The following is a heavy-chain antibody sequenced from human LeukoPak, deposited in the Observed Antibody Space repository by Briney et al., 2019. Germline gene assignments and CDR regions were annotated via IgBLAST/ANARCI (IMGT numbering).Heavy chain of an antibody. J-gene: IGHJ4*02. CDR3: ARDVIGESSAWPNYFDY. CDR2: IRYVGSNK. D-gene: IGHD6-19*01. CDR1: GFTFSSYG. Sequence: GGSLRLSCAASGFTFSSYGMHWVRQAPGKGLEWVAFIRYVGSNKYYADSVKGRFTISRDNSKNTLYLQMNSLRAEDTAVYYCARDVIGESSAWPNYFDYWGQGTLVTVSS. V-gene: IGHV3-30*02.